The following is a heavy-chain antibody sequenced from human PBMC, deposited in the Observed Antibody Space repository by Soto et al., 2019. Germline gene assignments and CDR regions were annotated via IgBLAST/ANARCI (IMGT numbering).Heavy chain of an antibody. J-gene: IGHJ4*02. CDR1: GYTFTSYG. Sequence: ASVKVSGKASGYTFTSYGISWVLQAPGQGLEWMGWISACNGNTNYAQKLQGRVTMTTDTSTSTAYMELRSLRSDDTAVYYCARRAGYCSGGSCYSFDYWGQGTLVTVS. CDR2: ISACNGNT. D-gene: IGHD2-15*01. CDR3: ARRAGYCSGGSCYSFDY. V-gene: IGHV1-18*01.